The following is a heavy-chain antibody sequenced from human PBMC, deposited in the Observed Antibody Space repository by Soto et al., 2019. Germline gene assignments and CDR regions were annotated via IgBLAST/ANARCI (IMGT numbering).Heavy chain of an antibody. V-gene: IGHV5-10-1*01. J-gene: IGHJ6*02. CDR3: ARHRAVAGPYYYYYGMDV. CDR2: IDPSDSYT. D-gene: IGHD6-19*01. CDR1: GDSFTSYW. Sequence: GESLKISCKGSGDSFTSYWIAWVRQMPGKGLEWMGRIDPSDSYTNYSPSFQGHVTISADKSISTAYLQWSSLKASDTAMYYCARHRAVAGPYYYYYGMDVWGQGTTVTVSS.